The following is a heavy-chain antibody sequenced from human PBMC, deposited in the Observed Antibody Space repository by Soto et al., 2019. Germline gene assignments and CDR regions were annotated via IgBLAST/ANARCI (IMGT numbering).Heavy chain of an antibody. J-gene: IGHJ6*02. CDR1: GGTFSSYT. D-gene: IGHD3-10*01. V-gene: IGHV1-69*08. CDR3: GRDGYGSGSYSPPPYYYGMDV. CDR2: IIPILGIA. Sequence: QVQLVQSGAEVKKPGSSVKVSCKASGGTFSSYTISWVRQAPGQGLEWMGRIIPILGIANYAQKFQGRVTITADKSTSTAYMELSSLRSEDTAVYYCGRDGYGSGSYSPPPYYYGMDVWGQGTTVTVSS.